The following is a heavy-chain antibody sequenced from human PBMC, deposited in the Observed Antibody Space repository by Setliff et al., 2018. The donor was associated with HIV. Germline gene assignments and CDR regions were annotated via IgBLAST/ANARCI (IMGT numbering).Heavy chain of an antibody. D-gene: IGHD6-6*01. CDR3: ARGAGSVLKSSIYFDS. CDR1: GYTFTTYD. V-gene: IGHV1-18*01. CDR2: ISPYNGHT. Sequence: ASVKVSCKASGYTFTTYDITWVRQAPGQGLEWLGWISPYNGHTNFAQKFQGRVTITADEPTSTAYMELTSLKSEDTAVYYCARGAGSVLKSSIYFDSWGQGTLVTGSS. J-gene: IGHJ5*01.